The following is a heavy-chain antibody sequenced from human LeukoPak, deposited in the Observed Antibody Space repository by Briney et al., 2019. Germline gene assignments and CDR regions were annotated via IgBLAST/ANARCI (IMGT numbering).Heavy chain of an antibody. Sequence: PGGSLRLSCAASVFTFSTYSMNSVREAPGKGLEWVAYIIGPVGRIYSADSLKGRVTLSRDNAKSSLYLQMNSLRAEDTAVYYCATDGQSSGWSGFDYWGQGTRVTVSS. J-gene: IGHJ4*02. D-gene: IGHD6-19*01. CDR2: IIGPVGRI. CDR3: ATDGQSSGWSGFDY. V-gene: IGHV3-21*01. CDR1: VFTFSTYS.